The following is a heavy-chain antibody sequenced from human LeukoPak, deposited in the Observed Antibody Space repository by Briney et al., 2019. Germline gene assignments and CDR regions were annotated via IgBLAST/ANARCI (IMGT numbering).Heavy chain of an antibody. D-gene: IGHD3-9*01. J-gene: IGHJ4*02. CDR1: GGSFSGYY. CDR3: ARGSPTDYDILTGYQGDRASFDY. Sequence: PSETLSLTCAVYGGSFSGYYWSWIRQPAGKGLEWIGRIYTSGSTNYNPSLKSRVTMSVDTSKNQFSLKPSSVTAADTAVYYCARGSPTDYDILTGYQGDRASFDYWGQGTLVTVSS. V-gene: IGHV4-59*10. CDR2: IYTSGST.